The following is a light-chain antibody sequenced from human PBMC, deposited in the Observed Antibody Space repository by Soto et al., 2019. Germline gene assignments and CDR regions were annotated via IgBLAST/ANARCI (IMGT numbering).Light chain of an antibody. CDR2: GAS. CDR1: QSFSSSY. J-gene: IGKJ4*01. V-gene: IGKV3-20*01. CDR3: QQYSGSPPLT. Sequence: ENVLTQSPGTLSLSPGERATLSCRASQSFSSSYLAWYQQKPCQPPRLLMYGASNRATGIPDRFSGSGSGTDFTLTISRLEPEDFAVYYCQQYSGSPPLTFGGGTKVEIK.